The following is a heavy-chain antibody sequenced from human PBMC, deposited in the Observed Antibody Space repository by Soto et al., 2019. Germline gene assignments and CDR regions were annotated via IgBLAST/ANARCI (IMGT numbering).Heavy chain of an antibody. CDR1: GGSISSGDYY. CDR3: ARDRDV. J-gene: IGHJ6*02. CDR2: IYYSGST. Sequence: QVQLQESGPGLVKPSQTLSLTCTVSGGSISSGDYYWCWIRQPPGKGLEWIGYIYYSGSTYYNPSLNSRVTISIDPSTKQFSLKLSSVTAADTAVYYCARDRDVWGQGTTVTVSS. V-gene: IGHV4-30-4*01.